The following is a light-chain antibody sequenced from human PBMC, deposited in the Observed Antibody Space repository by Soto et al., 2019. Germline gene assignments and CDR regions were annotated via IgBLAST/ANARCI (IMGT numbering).Light chain of an antibody. CDR1: QSLSTW. CDR3: QHYDQYPGT. CDR2: DAT. V-gene: IGKV1-5*01. J-gene: IGKJ1*01. Sequence: DIQMTQSPSTLSASVGDRVTITCRASQSLSTWLAWYQLKPGKAPKLVIYDATILESGAPSRFSGSGSGTEFTLPISGLQPDDLATYYCQHYDQYPGTFGQGTKVEVK.